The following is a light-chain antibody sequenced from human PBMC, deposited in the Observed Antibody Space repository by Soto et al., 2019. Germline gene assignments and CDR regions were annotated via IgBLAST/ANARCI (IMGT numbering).Light chain of an antibody. V-gene: IGKV1-12*01. CDR1: QDFSSR. Sequence: DIQMTHYQSSVSASVGDRVTITCRASQDFSSRLAWYQQKPGKAPKLLIYAASTLQSGVPSRFSGSGSGTDFTLTISRLHPEDFATYYCQQADSFPLTFGGGTKVDIK. CDR3: QQADSFPLT. J-gene: IGKJ4*01. CDR2: AAS.